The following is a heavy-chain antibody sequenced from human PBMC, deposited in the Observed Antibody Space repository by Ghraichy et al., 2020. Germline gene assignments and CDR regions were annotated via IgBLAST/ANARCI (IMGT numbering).Heavy chain of an antibody. J-gene: IGHJ4*02. D-gene: IGHD6-13*01. CDR1: GFTFSSYW. Sequence: SCAASGFTFSSYWMSWVRQAPGKGLEWVANIKQDGSEKYYVDSVKGRFTISRDNAKNSLYLQMNSLRAEDTAVYYCAKKKWEQQLTDWGQGTLVTVSS. V-gene: IGHV3-7*03. CDR3: AKKKWEQQLTD. CDR2: IKQDGSEK.